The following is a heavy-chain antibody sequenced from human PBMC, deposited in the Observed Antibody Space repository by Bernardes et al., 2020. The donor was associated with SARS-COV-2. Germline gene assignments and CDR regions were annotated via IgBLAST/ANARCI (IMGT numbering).Heavy chain of an antibody. D-gene: IGHD7-27*01. Sequence: GGSLRLSCVASGFSFNTNWMSWVRRTPGKGLEWVAMMSEDGRHKYYVDSVKGRFSISRDNAQNSLYLQMNSLRGEDTAVYYCARNFPGDHGVDYWGQGTLVTVSS. V-gene: IGHV3-7*01. CDR1: GFSFNTNW. CDR2: MSEDGRHK. CDR3: ARNFPGDHGVDY. J-gene: IGHJ4*02.